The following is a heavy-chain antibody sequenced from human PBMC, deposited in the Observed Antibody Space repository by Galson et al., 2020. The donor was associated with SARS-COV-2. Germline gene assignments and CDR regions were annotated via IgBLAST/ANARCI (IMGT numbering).Heavy chain of an antibody. CDR3: AHSAPSSLTIFGVVIVKDYFDY. V-gene: IGHV2-5*01. CDR1: GFSLTTSGVG. J-gene: IGHJ4*02. Sequence: ESGPTLVKPTQTLTLTCTFSGFSLTTSGVGVGWIRQPPGKDLEWLALIYWNDDKRYSPSLKSRLTITKDTSKNQVVLTMTNMDPVDTATYFCAHSAPSSLTIFGVVIVKDYFDYWGQGTLVTVSS. D-gene: IGHD3-3*01. CDR2: IYWNDDK.